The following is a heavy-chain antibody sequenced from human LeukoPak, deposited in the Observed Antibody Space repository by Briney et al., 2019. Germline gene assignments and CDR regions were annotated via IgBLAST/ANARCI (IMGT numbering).Heavy chain of an antibody. CDR3: AKADSSGYIFDY. CDR1: GFTFSSYA. V-gene: IGHV3-23*01. CDR2: ISGSGGST. Sequence: GESLRLSCAASGFTFSSYAMSWVRQAPGKGLEWVSAISGSGGSTYYADSVKGRFTISRDNSKNTLYLQMNSLRAEDTAVYYCAKADSSGYIFDYWGQGTLVTVSS. D-gene: IGHD3-22*01. J-gene: IGHJ4*02.